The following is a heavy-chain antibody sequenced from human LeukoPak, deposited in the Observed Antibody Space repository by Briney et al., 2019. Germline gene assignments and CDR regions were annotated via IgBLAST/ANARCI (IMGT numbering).Heavy chain of an antibody. V-gene: IGHV3-30*18. Sequence: GGSLRLSCAASGFTFSTYAMHWVRQAPGKGLEWVAVISYDGSNKYSADSVKGRFTISRDNSKNTLYLQMNSLRAEDTAVYYCAKVGWLFAYYYGMDVWGQGTTVTVSS. CDR1: GFTFSTYA. J-gene: IGHJ6*02. CDR2: ISYDGSNK. CDR3: AKVGWLFAYYYGMDV. D-gene: IGHD3-22*01.